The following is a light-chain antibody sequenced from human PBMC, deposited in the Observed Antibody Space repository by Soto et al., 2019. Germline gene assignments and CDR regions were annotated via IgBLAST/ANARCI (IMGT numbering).Light chain of an antibody. CDR3: QQYNGYWT. CDR1: QSISDS. CDR2: EAS. V-gene: IGKV1-5*03. Sequence: DIQMTQSPSTLSASVGDRVTITCRASQSISDSLAWYQQKPGKAPKLLIYEASSLKSGVPSRFSGSRSGTEYTLTISSLQPDEFATYYCQQYNGYWTFGQGTKVEI. J-gene: IGKJ1*01.